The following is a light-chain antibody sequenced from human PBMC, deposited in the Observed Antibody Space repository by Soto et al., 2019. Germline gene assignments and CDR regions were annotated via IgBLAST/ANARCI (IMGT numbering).Light chain of an antibody. J-gene: IGKJ1*01. CDR1: QSISSK. Sequence: EIVMTQSPATLSVSPGEGATLSCRASQSISSKLAWYQQKRGQAPRLLIYGASTRSTGVPARFSGSGSGTDFTLTISSLQSEDLAVYYCQHYNDWRWTFGQGTKVEIK. V-gene: IGKV3-15*01. CDR2: GAS. CDR3: QHYNDWRWT.